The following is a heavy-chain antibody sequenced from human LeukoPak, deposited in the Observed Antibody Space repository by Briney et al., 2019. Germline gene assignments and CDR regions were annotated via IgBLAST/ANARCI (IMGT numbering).Heavy chain of an antibody. V-gene: IGHV3-38-3*01. Sequence: GGSLRLSCAASGFTVSSNEMSWVRQAPGKGLEWVSSISGGSTYYADSRKGRFTISRDNAKNSLYLQMNSLRAEDTAVHYCARFYYGSGSYYFDYWGQGTLVTVSS. CDR1: GFTVSSNE. J-gene: IGHJ4*02. CDR2: ISGGST. CDR3: ARFYYGSGSYYFDY. D-gene: IGHD3-10*01.